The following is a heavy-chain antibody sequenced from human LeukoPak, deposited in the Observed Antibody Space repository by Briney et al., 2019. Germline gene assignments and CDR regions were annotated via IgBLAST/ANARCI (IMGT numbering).Heavy chain of an antibody. CDR3: ARDQLRYFDWLSSDYYYYMDV. D-gene: IGHD3-9*01. Sequence: PGGSLRLSCAASGFTFSSYSMNWVRQAPGKGLEWVSFISTSSSYIHNADSVKGRFTISRDNAENSLYLQMNSLRAEDTAVYYWARDQLRYFDWLSSDYYYYMDVWGKGTTVTISS. CDR1: GFTFSSYS. V-gene: IGHV3-21*01. J-gene: IGHJ6*03. CDR2: ISTSSSYI.